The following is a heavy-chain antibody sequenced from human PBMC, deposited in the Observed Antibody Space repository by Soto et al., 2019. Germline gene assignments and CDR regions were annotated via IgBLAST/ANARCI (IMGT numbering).Heavy chain of an antibody. D-gene: IGHD5-18*01. J-gene: IGHJ4*02. Sequence: QMQLVQSGAEVKKPGSSVKVSCKASGVTFSSFAINWVRQAPGQRLQWIGGIIPIFGSAYYAQKFQGRVTITADESTSTAYMELRSLRSEDTAVYYCARGYTSMDNDYWGQGTLVTVSS. CDR2: IIPIFGSA. V-gene: IGHV1-69*01. CDR3: ARGYTSMDNDY. CDR1: GVTFSSFA.